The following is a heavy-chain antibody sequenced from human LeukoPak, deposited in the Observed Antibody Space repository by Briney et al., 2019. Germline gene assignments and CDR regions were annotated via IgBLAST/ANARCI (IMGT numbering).Heavy chain of an antibody. D-gene: IGHD4-17*01. CDR1: GFTFSSYS. J-gene: IGHJ5*02. CDR2: ITSSSSYI. Sequence: GGSLRLSCAASGFTFSSYSMIWVRQAPGKGLERVSSITSSSSYIYYADSVKGRFTISRDNAKNSLYLQMNNLRAEDTAVHYCARETTVTSGWFDPWGQGTLVTVSS. CDR3: ARETTVTSGWFDP. V-gene: IGHV3-21*01.